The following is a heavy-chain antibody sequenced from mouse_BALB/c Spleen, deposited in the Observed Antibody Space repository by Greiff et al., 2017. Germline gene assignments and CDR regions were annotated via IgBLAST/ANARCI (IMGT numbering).Heavy chain of an antibody. CDR1: GYTFTNYW. J-gene: IGHJ4*01. Sequence: VQLQQSGAELVRPGTSVKISCKASGYTFTNYWLGWVKQRPGHGLEWIGDIYPGGGYTNYNEKFKGKATLTADTSSSTAYMQLSSLTSEDSAVYFCATGTNAMDYWGQGTSVTVAS. D-gene: IGHD3-3*01. CDR3: ATGTNAMDY. CDR2: IYPGGGYT. V-gene: IGHV1-63*02.